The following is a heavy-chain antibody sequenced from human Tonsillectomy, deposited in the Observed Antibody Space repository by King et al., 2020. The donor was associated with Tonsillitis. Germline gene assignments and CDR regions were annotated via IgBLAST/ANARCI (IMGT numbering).Heavy chain of an antibody. CDR1: GFPLSTSGMC. V-gene: IGHV2-70*11. CDR3: ERVVRLRLGELSLDHDY. J-gene: IGHJ4*02. CDR2: IDWDDDK. Sequence: TLKESGPALVKPTQTLTLTCTFSGFPLSTSGMCVSWIRQPPGKALEWLARIDWDDDKYYRTSLKTRLTISKDTSKNQVVLTMNNMDPVDTATYYCERVVRLRLGELSLDHDYWGQGTLVTVSS. D-gene: IGHD3-16*02.